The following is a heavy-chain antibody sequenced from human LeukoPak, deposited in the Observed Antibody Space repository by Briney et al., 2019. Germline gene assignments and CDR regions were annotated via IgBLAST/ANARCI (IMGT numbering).Heavy chain of an antibody. CDR1: GYTFTSYG. CDR2: ISAYNGNT. CDR3: ARDVRYGDYDSPDY. V-gene: IGHV1-18*01. D-gene: IGHD4-17*01. Sequence: ASVTVSCKASGYTFTSYGISWVRQAPGQGLEWMGWISAYNGNTNYAQKLQGRVTMTTDTSTSTAYMELRSLRSDDTAVYYCARDVRYGDYDSPDYWGQGTLVTVSS. J-gene: IGHJ4*02.